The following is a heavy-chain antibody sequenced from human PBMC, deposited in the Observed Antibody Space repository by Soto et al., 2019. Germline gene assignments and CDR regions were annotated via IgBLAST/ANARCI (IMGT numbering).Heavy chain of an antibody. D-gene: IGHD3-16*01. CDR1: GYSFNDYE. CDR3: ARIAMLARPRVDNCSDC. J-gene: IGHJ5*01. V-gene: IGHV1-8*02. CDR2: MNPNCGET. Sequence: ASGKVSCKTAGYSFNDYEINWVRQATGQGLEWIGWMNPNCGETGYAQRFQGRVTMTTSTSLSTAYLELSSLTSAETAVYYSARIAMLARPRVDNCSDCWGQG.